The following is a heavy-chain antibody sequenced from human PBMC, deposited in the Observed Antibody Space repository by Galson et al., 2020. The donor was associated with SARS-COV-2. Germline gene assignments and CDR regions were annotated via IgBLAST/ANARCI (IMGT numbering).Heavy chain of an antibody. V-gene: IGHV3-23*01. CDR3: AKDHTMVRGEYYYYGMDV. Sequence: GGSLRLSCAASGFTFSSYAMSWVRQAPGKGLEWVSAISGSGGSTYYADSVKGRFTISRDNSKNTLYLQMNSLRAEDTAVYYCAKDHTMVRGEYYYYGMDVWGQGTTVTVSS. J-gene: IGHJ6*02. CDR1: GFTFSSYA. CDR2: ISGSGGST. D-gene: IGHD3-10*01.